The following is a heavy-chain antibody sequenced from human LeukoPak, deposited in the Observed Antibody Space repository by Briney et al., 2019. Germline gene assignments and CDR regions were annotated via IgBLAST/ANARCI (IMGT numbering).Heavy chain of an antibody. Sequence: SETLPLTRAVYGGSFSGYYWSWIRQPPGKGLEWIGEINHSGSTNYNPSLKSRVTISVDTSKNQFSLKLSSVTAADTAVYYCARAAGFLEWFHRGYYMDVWGKGTTVTVSS. CDR1: GGSFSGYY. CDR2: INHSGST. D-gene: IGHD3-3*01. J-gene: IGHJ6*03. CDR3: ARAAGFLEWFHRGYYMDV. V-gene: IGHV4-34*01.